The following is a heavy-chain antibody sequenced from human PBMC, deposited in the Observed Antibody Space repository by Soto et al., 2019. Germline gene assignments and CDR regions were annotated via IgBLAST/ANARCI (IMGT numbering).Heavy chain of an antibody. J-gene: IGHJ4*02. V-gene: IGHV3-23*01. CDR3: AKSRYSDSSGDFYDY. D-gene: IGHD3-22*01. Sequence: LRLSCASSAFTFNNYAMSWVRQAPGKGLEWVSGIGGSGRTTYYADCVKGRFTISRDNSNNTLFLQMNSLRAEDTAVYYCAKSRYSDSSGDFYDYWGQGTLVTVSS. CDR2: IGGSGRTT. CDR1: AFTFNNYA.